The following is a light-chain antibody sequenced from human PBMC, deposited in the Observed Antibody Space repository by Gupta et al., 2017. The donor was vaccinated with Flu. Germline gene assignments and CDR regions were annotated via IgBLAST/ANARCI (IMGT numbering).Light chain of an antibody. V-gene: IGLV3-1*01. CDR3: QAWDSITVV. CDR1: ELGNKY. CDR2: QDS. Sequence: SYELTQPPSLSVSPGQTASITCSGNELGNKYASWYRQKPGQSPVLVIYQDSRRPSGIPERLSGYNSGNTATLTIRGTQAMGGAYYYCQAWDSITVVFGGGTKFTVL. J-gene: IGLJ2*01.